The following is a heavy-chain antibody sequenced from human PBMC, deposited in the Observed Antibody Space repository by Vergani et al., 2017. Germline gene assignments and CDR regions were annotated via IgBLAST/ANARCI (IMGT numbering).Heavy chain of an antibody. Sequence: EVQLLESGGGLVQPGGSLRLSCAASGFTFSSYAMSWVRQAPGKGLEWVSVIYSGGSTYYADSVKGRFTISRDNSKNTLYLQMNSLRAEDTAVYYCARVGWDNWNDGYFDYWGQGTLVTVSS. J-gene: IGHJ4*02. V-gene: IGHV3-23*03. D-gene: IGHD1-20*01. CDR2: IYSGGST. CDR1: GFTFSSYA. CDR3: ARVGWDNWNDGYFDY.